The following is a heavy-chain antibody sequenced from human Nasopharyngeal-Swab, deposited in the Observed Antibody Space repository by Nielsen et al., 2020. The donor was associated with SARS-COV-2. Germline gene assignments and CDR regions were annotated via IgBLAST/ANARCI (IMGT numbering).Heavy chain of an antibody. CDR3: AKDRVAGTSFASDC. V-gene: IGHV3-23*01. CDR2: LYANGLST. D-gene: IGHD6-19*01. J-gene: IGHJ4*02. CDR1: GFTFSNHA. Sequence: LKISCAASGFTFSNHAMHWVRQAPGKGLEWVSTLYANGLSTYYSDSVKGRFTISRDNSKNTLYLQMHSLEAADTAVYYCAKDRVAGTSFASDCWGQGTLVTVSS.